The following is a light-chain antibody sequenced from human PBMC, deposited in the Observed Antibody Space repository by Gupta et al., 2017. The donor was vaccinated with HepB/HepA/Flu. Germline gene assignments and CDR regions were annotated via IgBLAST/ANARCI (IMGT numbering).Light chain of an antibody. CDR3: QQYGSSPGT. J-gene: IGKJ1*01. Sequence: EIVLTQSPGTLSLSPGERATLSCRASQSVTSNYLAWYQQKPGKAPRLLIHGATNRATGIPDRFSGSGSGTDFTLTIGRLEPEDFAVYFCQQYGSSPGTFGQGTKVEVK. CDR1: QSVTSNY. V-gene: IGKV3-20*01. CDR2: GAT.